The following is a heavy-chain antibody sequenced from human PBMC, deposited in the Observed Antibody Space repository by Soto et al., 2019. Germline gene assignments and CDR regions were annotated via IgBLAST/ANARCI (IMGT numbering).Heavy chain of an antibody. J-gene: IGHJ5*02. CDR3: ARDLGGLGDPFAT. D-gene: IGHD3-16*01. CDR1: GYAFTGHS. V-gene: IGHV1-2*02. CDR2: INPSSSGT. Sequence: QVQLVQSGAEVKIPGASVKVSCKASGYAFTGHSLHWVRQAPGQGLEWMAWINPSSSGTFYAQNFKGRVTVTRDTSSITAYMELSSLRSDDTAVYYCARDLGGLGDPFATWGQGTLVTVSS.